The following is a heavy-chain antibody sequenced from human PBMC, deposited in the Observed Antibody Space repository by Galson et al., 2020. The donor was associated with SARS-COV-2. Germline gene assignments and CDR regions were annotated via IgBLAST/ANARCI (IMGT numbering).Heavy chain of an antibody. CDR2: IDWDGDR. Sequence: ESGPTLVNPTQTLTLTCTFSGFSLSTSGVCVNWIRQPPGKALEWLARIDWDGDRYYNTSLKTRLTISKDTSKNQVVLTMTSMDPVDTATYYCARIDSSGCRGNYWGQGTLVTVSS. CDR3: ARIDSSGCRGNY. J-gene: IGHJ4*02. CDR1: GFSLSTSGVC. D-gene: IGHD6-19*01. V-gene: IGHV2-70*11.